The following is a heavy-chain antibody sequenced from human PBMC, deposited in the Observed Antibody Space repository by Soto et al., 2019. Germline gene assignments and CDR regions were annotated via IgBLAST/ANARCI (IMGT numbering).Heavy chain of an antibody. Sequence: QVQLVQSGAEVVKPGASVKVSCKATGYTFTTYSMHWVRQAPGQRLEWMGWINAGRSKTKYSQRFQGRVTIIGDTSASTAYMELSSLRSEDTAVYYCARYSGSYPDAFDIWGQGTMVIVFS. V-gene: IGHV1-3*01. J-gene: IGHJ3*02. CDR2: INAGRSKT. D-gene: IGHD1-26*01. CDR1: GYTFTTYS. CDR3: ARYSGSYPDAFDI.